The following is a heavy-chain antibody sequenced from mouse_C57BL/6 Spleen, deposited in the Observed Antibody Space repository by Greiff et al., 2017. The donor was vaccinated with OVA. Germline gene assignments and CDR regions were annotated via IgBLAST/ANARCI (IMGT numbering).Heavy chain of an antibody. CDR1: GFTFSDYY. D-gene: IGHD2-4*01. J-gene: IGHJ3*01. V-gene: IGHV5-16*01. Sequence: DVKLVESEGGLVQPGSSMKLSCTASGFTFSDYYMAWVRQVPEKGLEWVANINYDGSSTYYLDSLKSRFIISRDNAKNILYLQMSSLKSEDTATYYCARVLYDYEGFAYWGQGTLVTVSA. CDR2: INYDGSST. CDR3: ARVLYDYEGFAY.